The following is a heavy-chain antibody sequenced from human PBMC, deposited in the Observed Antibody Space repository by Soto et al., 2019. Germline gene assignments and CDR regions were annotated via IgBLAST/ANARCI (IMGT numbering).Heavy chain of an antibody. CDR3: AKDTGPASYYYYYMDV. CDR1: GFTFDDYA. V-gene: IGHV3-9*01. J-gene: IGHJ6*03. Sequence: GGSLRLSCAASGFTFDDYAMHWVRQAPGKGLEWVSGISWNSGSIGYADSVKGRFTISRDNAKNSLYLQMNSLRAEDTALYYCAKDTGPASYYYYYMDVWGKGTTVTVSS. CDR2: ISWNSGSI.